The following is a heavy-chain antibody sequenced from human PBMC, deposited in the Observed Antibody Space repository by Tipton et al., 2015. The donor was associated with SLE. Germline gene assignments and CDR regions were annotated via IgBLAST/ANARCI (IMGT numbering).Heavy chain of an antibody. J-gene: IGHJ4*02. CDR1: GGSIISGGSY. CDR2: IHYSWDT. Sequence: TLSLTCTVSGGSIISGGSYWSRIRQHPGKGLEWIGYIHYSWDTYYNPSLKNRVTMSIDTSKKHFSLKLSSVTAADTAVYYCATSPLTLRGQGTLVTVSS. CDR3: ATSPLTL. V-gene: IGHV4-31*03.